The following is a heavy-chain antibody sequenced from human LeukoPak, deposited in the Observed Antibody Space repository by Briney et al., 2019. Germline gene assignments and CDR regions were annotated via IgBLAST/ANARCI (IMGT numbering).Heavy chain of an antibody. CDR3: ARDGTAPGLYFDL. J-gene: IGHJ4*01. CDR1: GFTFSDYW. V-gene: IGHV3-7*01. Sequence: GGSLRLSCGASGFTFSDYWMNWVRQAPGKGLEWVASIRQDGGEKYYVDSVKGRFTIARDNTKNSLYLQMSSLRAEDTAVYYCARDGTAPGLYFDLWGQGTLVPVSS. CDR2: IRQDGGEK. D-gene: IGHD6-13*01.